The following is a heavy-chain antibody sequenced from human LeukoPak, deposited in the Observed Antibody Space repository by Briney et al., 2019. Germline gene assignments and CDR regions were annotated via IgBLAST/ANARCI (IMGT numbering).Heavy chain of an antibody. CDR1: GDSIAATSYY. CDR3: ARQIRYTYDPNWFHP. D-gene: IGHD5-12*01. J-gene: IGHJ5*02. CDR2: IYYGGNI. Sequence: PSETLSLTCSVSGDSIAATSYYWAWIRQPPGKGLEWIGSIYYGGNINYDPSLQSRLTISIDTSKNQFSLSLTSVTAADTAVYFCARQIRYTYDPNWFHPWGQGTLVTVSS. V-gene: IGHV4-39*01.